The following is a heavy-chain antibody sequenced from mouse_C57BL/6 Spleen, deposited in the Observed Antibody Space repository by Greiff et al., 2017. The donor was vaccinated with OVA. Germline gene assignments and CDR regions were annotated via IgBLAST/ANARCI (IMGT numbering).Heavy chain of an antibody. Sequence: EVKVVESGGGLVQPGGSMKLSCVASGFTFSNYWMNWVRQSPEKGLEWVAQIRLKSDNYATHYAESVKGRFTISRDDSKSSVYLQMNNLRAEDTGIYYCTYYYGSSYPWFAYWGQGTLVTVSA. CDR2: IRLKSDNYAT. J-gene: IGHJ3*01. CDR1: GFTFSNYW. D-gene: IGHD1-1*01. V-gene: IGHV6-3*01. CDR3: TYYYGSSYPWFAY.